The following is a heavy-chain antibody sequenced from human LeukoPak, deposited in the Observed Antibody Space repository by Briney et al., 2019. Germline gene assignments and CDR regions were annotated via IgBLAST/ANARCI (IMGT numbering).Heavy chain of an antibody. Sequence: SETLSLTCAVYGGSFNYYYWTWIRQSPGKGLEWIGEINYSGTTNYNSSLKSRVTISMDTSKNQFSLKLSSVTAADTAVYYCASINCTGGSCYAYFQHWGQGSLVTVSS. D-gene: IGHD2-15*01. CDR2: INYSGTT. J-gene: IGHJ1*01. CDR1: GGSFNYYY. CDR3: ASINCTGGSCYAYFQH. V-gene: IGHV4-34*01.